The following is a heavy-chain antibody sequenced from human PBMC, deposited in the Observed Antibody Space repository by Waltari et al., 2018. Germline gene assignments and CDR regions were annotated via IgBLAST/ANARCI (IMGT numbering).Heavy chain of an antibody. V-gene: IGHV4-4*02. CDR1: GDSISGIYW. J-gene: IGHJ4*02. D-gene: IGHD2-2*01. CDR3: AGDRAIGLFFDY. CDR2: VHHSGKT. Sequence: QVQLQESGQGLVKPSGTLPLTCAVSGDSISGIYWWSWVRQTPEKGLEWIGQVHHSGKTHYNPSLQSRVAISLDKPKNHFSLNLNSVTAADTAIYYCAGDRAIGLFFDYWGRGTLVTVSS.